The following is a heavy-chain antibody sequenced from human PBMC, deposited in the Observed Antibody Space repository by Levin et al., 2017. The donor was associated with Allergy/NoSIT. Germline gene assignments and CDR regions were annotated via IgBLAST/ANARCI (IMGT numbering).Heavy chain of an antibody. Sequence: SLRLSCAASGFTFSSYGMHWVRQAPGKGLEWVAVIAYDGSNKYYADSVKGRFTISRDNSENTLYLQMNSLRVEDTAVYYCAKPLGIGEAGWLETGLDVWGKGTTVTVFS. CDR1: GFTFSSYG. V-gene: IGHV3-30*18. CDR3: AKPLGIGEAGWLETGLDV. D-gene: IGHD6-13*01. J-gene: IGHJ6*04. CDR2: IAYDGSNK.